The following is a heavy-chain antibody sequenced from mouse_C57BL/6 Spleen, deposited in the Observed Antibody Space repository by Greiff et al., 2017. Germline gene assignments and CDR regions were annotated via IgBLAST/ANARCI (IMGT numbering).Heavy chain of an antibody. D-gene: IGHD2-3*01. CDR2: IHPNSGST. Sequence: QVQLKQPGAELVKPGASVKLSCKASGYTFTSYWMHWVKQRPGQGLEWIGMIHPNSGSTNYNEKFKSKATLTVDKSSSTAYMQLSSLTSEDSAVYYCARGRIYDGYYVGFAYWGQGTLVTVSA. V-gene: IGHV1-64*01. J-gene: IGHJ3*01. CDR3: ARGRIYDGYYVGFAY. CDR1: GYTFTSYW.